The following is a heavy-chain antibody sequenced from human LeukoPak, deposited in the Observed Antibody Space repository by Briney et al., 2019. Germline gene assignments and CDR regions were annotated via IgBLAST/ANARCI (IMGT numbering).Heavy chain of an antibody. CDR2: IYYSGST. J-gene: IGHJ4*02. Sequence: SETLPLTCTVSGGSISSSSYYWGWIRQPPGKGLEWIGSIYYSGSTYYNPSLKSRVTISVDTSKNQFSLKLSSVTAADTAVYYCARVEKEYYFDYWGQGTLVTVSS. V-gene: IGHV4-39*07. D-gene: IGHD1-1*01. CDR1: GGSISSSSYY. CDR3: ARVEKEYYFDY.